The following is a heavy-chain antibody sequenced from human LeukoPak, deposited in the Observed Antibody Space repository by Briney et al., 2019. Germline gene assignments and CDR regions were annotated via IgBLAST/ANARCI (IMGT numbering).Heavy chain of an antibody. CDR3: ARRGYCATTTCYRLFDY. Sequence: GESLKISCQGSGYSFTRYWIGWVRQMPGKDLEWMGIFYPGDSDTRYSPSFQGQVTISADKSITTAYLQWSSLKASDTAMYYCARRGYCATTTCYRLFDYWGQGTLVTVSS. V-gene: IGHV5-51*01. D-gene: IGHD2-2*01. CDR2: FYPGDSDT. J-gene: IGHJ4*02. CDR1: GYSFTRYW.